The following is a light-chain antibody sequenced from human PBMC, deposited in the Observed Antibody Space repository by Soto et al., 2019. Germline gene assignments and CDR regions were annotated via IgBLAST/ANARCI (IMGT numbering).Light chain of an antibody. CDR1: QSVGSV. CDR3: QQYTNWPSWT. CDR2: GAS. V-gene: IGKV3-15*01. J-gene: IGKJ1*01. Sequence: EKVMTQSPATLCMSPGERATLSCRASQSVGSVLAWYQPKPGQATRLLIYGASSRATGIPARLSGSGSGPDFPLTLSSLLSEDFAVYYCQQYTNWPSWTFGQGTQGE.